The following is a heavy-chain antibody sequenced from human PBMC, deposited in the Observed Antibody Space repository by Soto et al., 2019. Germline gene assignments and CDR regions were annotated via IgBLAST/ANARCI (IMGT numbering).Heavy chain of an antibody. CDR3: ARDYSCSGGSCYFAFDI. J-gene: IGHJ3*02. D-gene: IGHD2-15*01. Sequence: PSETLSLTCTVSGGSISSGGYYWSWIRQHPGKGLEWIGYIYYSGSTYYNPSLKSRVTISVDTSKNQFSLKLSSVTAADTAVYYCARDYSCSGGSCYFAFDIWGQGXMVTV. V-gene: IGHV4-31*03. CDR1: GGSISSGGYY. CDR2: IYYSGST.